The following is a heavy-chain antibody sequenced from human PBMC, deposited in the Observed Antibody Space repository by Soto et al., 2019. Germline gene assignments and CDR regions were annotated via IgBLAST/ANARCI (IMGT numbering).Heavy chain of an antibody. CDR3: ARGGAAAGTQYYYGMDV. CDR2: ISYDGSNK. D-gene: IGHD6-13*01. J-gene: IGHJ6*02. CDR1: GFTFSCYA. Sequence: QLQLVESGGGVVQPGRSLRLSCAASGFTFSCYAMHWVRQTPGKGLEWVAVISYDGSNKYYADSVKGRFTISRDNSKNTLYLQMNSLRAEDTAVYYCARGGAAAGTQYYYGMDVWGQGTTVTVS. V-gene: IGHV3-30-3*01.